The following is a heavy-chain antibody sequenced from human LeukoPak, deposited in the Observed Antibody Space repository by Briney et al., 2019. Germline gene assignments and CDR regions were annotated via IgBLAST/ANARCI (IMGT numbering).Heavy chain of an antibody. CDR2: INHSGST. V-gene: IGHV4-34*01. J-gene: IGHJ4*02. Sequence: PSETLSLTCAVYGGSFSGYYWSWIRQPPGKGLEWIEEINHSGSTNYNPSLKSRVTISVDTSKNQFSLKLSSVTAADTAVYYCARGKLYYYDSSGYPRTYYFDYWGQGTLVTVSS. CDR3: ARGKLYYYDSSGYPRTYYFDY. CDR1: GGSFSGYY. D-gene: IGHD3-22*01.